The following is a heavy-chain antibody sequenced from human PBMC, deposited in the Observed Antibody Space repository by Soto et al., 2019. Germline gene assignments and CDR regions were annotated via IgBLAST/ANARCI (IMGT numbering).Heavy chain of an antibody. CDR1: GFTFSSYA. Sequence: VSLRLSCAASGFTFSSYAMSWVRQAPGKGLEWVSAISGSGGSTYYADSVKGLFPISRDNSKNTLYLQMNSLRAEDTAVYYCAKDSGAGVTATPYYFDYWGQGTMVTVSS. CDR3: AKDSGAGVTATPYYFDY. CDR2: ISGSGGST. D-gene: IGHD2-21*02. V-gene: IGHV3-23*01. J-gene: IGHJ4*02.